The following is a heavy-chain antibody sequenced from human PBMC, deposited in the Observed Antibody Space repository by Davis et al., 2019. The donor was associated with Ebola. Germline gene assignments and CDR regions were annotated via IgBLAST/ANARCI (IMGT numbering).Heavy chain of an antibody. J-gene: IGHJ4*02. D-gene: IGHD1/OR15-1a*01. V-gene: IGHV3-23*01. CDR3: ARSQNWNIDY. CDR2: ISGSGAIT. CDR1: GFTFSSYA. Sequence: GGSLRLSCAASGFTFSSYAVSWVRQAPGKGLEWVSAISGSGAITNYADSVKGRFTISRDNPKNTLSLQMNSLRTEDTAMYYCARSQNWNIDYWGQGTLVTVSS.